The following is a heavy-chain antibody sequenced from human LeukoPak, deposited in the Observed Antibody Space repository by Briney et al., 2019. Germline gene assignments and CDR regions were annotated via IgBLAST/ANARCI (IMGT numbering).Heavy chain of an antibody. D-gene: IGHD6-19*01. CDR1: GFTFSSYK. Sequence: GGSLRLSCAGSGFTFSSYKMNWVRQAPGKGLEWVSYISSSGSTIYYADSVKGRFTISRDNAKNSLYLQMNSLRAEDTAVYYCARVMGIAVAGTDLDYWGQGTLVTVSS. V-gene: IGHV3-48*03. J-gene: IGHJ4*02. CDR3: ARVMGIAVAGTDLDY. CDR2: ISSSGSTI.